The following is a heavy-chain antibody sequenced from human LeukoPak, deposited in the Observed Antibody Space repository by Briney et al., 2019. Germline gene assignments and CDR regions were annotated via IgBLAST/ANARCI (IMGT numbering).Heavy chain of an antibody. D-gene: IGHD3-22*01. CDR2: ISGSGGST. CDR1: GFTFRTYT. Sequence: GGSLRLSCAASGFTFRTYTMSWVRQAPGKGLEWVSAISGSGGSTYYADSVKGRFTISRDNSKNTLYLQMNSLRAEDTAVYYCAKGTMIVVVAALDYWGQGTLVTVSS. J-gene: IGHJ4*02. CDR3: AKGTMIVVVAALDY. V-gene: IGHV3-23*01.